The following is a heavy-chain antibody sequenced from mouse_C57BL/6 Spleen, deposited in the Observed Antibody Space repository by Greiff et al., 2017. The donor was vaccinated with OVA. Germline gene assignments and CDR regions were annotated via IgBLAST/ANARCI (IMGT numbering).Heavy chain of an antibody. CDR3: ARGGIYYGSSYDY. J-gene: IGHJ2*01. CDR1: GYAFSSYW. CDR2: IYPGDGDT. D-gene: IGHD1-1*01. Sequence: LVESGAELVKPGASVKISCKASGYAFSSYWMNWVKQRPGKGLEWIGQIYPGDGDTNYNGKFKGKATLTADKSSSTAYMQLSSLTSEDSAVYFCARGGIYYGSSYDYWGQGTTLTVSS. V-gene: IGHV1-80*01.